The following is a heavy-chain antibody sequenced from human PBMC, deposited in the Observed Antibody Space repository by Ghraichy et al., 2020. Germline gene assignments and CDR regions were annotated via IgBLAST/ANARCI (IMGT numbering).Heavy chain of an antibody. CDR1: GGSISSSSYY. Sequence: SETRSLTCTVSGGSISSSSYYWGWIRQPPGKGLEWIGSIYYSGSTYYNPSLKSRVTISVDTSKNQFSLKLSSVTAADTAVYYCARLRGYYYDSSGYVDYWGQGTLVTVSS. D-gene: IGHD3-22*01. CDR2: IYYSGST. V-gene: IGHV4-39*01. J-gene: IGHJ4*02. CDR3: ARLRGYYYDSSGYVDY.